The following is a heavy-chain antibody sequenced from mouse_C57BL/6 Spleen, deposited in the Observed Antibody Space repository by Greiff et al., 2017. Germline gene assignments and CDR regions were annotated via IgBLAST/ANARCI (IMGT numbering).Heavy chain of an antibody. Sequence: QVQLQQSGAELMKPGASVKLSCKATGYTFTGYWIEWVKQRPGHGLEWIGEILPGSGSTNYNEKFKGKATFTADTSSNTSYMQLSSLTTEDSAIYYCARPLFITTVVATRYFDVWGTGTTVTVSS. J-gene: IGHJ1*03. V-gene: IGHV1-9*01. CDR3: ARPLFITTVVATRYFDV. D-gene: IGHD1-1*01. CDR1: GYTFTGYW. CDR2: ILPGSGST.